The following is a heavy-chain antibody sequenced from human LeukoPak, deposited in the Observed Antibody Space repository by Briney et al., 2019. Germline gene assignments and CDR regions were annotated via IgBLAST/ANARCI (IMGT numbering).Heavy chain of an antibody. J-gene: IGHJ4*02. V-gene: IGHV3-74*01. CDR2: INSDGSST. D-gene: IGHD3-22*01. Sequence: GGSLRLSCAASGFTLSSYWMHWVRQAPGKGLVWVSRINSDGSSTSYADSVKGRFTISRDNAKNTLYLQMNSLRAGDTAVYYCARDRDSSGYDYLFDYWGQGTLVTVSS. CDR1: GFTLSSYW. CDR3: ARDRDSSGYDYLFDY.